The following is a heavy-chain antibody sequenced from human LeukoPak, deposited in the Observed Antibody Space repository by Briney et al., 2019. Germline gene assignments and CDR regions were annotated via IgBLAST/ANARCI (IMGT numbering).Heavy chain of an antibody. CDR3: ARATGPSVVAAKAFFDY. Sequence: PSETLSLTCAVSGYSISSGYYWGWIRQPPGKGLEWIGSIYHSGSTSYNPSLKSRVTIAVDTSKNQFSLKLSSVTAADTAVYYCARATGPSVVAAKAFFDYWGQGTLVTVSS. J-gene: IGHJ4*02. CDR1: GYSISSGYY. V-gene: IGHV4-38-2*01. CDR2: IYHSGST. D-gene: IGHD2-15*01.